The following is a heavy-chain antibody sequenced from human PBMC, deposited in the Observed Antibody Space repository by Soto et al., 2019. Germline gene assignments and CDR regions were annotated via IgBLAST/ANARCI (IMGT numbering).Heavy chain of an antibody. CDR2: ISAYNGNT. J-gene: IGHJ4*02. V-gene: IGHV1-18*01. D-gene: IGHD3-22*01. CDR1: GYTFTSYG. Sequence: ASVKVSCKASGYTFTSYGISWVRQAPGQGXEWMGWISAYNGNTNYAQKLQGRVTMTTDTSTSTAYMELRSLRSDDTAVYYCARVGTYYYDSSGYYYRDAFDYWGQGTLVTVSS. CDR3: ARVGTYYYDSSGYYYRDAFDY.